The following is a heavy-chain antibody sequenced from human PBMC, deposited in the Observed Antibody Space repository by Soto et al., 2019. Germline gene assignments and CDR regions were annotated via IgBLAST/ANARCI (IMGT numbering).Heavy chain of an antibody. D-gene: IGHD1-26*01. CDR3: ARHRSLSGTTSYFYYYYGMDV. V-gene: IGHV4-39*01. CDR2: IYYSGST. Sequence: SETLSLTCTVSGGSISSSSYYWGWIRQPPGKGLEWIGSIYYSGSTCYNPSLKSRVTISVDTSKNQFSLKLSSVTAADTAVYYCARHRSLSGTTSYFYYYYGMDVWGQGTTVTVSS. J-gene: IGHJ6*02. CDR1: GGSISSSSYY.